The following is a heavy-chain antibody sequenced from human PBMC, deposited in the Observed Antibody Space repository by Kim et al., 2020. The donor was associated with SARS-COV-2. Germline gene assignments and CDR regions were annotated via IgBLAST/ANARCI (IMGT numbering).Heavy chain of an antibody. Sequence: GGSLRLSCAASGFTFSSYAMSWVRQAPGKGLEWVSAISGSGGSTYYADSVKGRFTISRDNSKNTLYLQMNSLRAEDTAVYYCAKIVKDPLYSGSHDWDYWGQGTLVTVSS. CDR2: ISGSGGST. D-gene: IGHD1-26*01. V-gene: IGHV3-23*01. CDR1: GFTFSSYA. J-gene: IGHJ4*02. CDR3: AKIVKDPLYSGSHDWDY.